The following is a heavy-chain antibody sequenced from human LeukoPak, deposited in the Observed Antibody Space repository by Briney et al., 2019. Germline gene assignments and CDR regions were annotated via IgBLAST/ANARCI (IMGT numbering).Heavy chain of an antibody. CDR2: ISSSGSYI. CDR3: AREVPALDY. V-gene: IGHV3-21*01. CDR1: GFNFSTYE. J-gene: IGHJ4*02. D-gene: IGHD4/OR15-4a*01. Sequence: GGSLRLSCAASGFNFSTYEMNWVRQAPGKGLEWVSSISSSGSYIYYADSVKGRFTISRDNAKNSLYLQMNSLRAEDTAVYYCAREVPALDYWGLGTLVTVSS.